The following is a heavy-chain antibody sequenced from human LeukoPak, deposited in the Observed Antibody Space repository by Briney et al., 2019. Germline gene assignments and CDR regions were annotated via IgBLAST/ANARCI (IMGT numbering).Heavy chain of an antibody. D-gene: IGHD6-13*01. Sequence: GGSLRLSCAASGFTFTKAWMNWVRQAPGKGLEWVGRIKSRDDGLTTDYAAPVKGRFTISRDDSKNTLYLQISSLNTEDTAVYYCVTDAATIAAGGTGSYWGQGTLVTVSS. J-gene: IGHJ4*02. CDR3: VTDAATIAAGGTGSY. CDR1: GFTFTKAW. CDR2: IKSRDDGLTT. V-gene: IGHV3-15*01.